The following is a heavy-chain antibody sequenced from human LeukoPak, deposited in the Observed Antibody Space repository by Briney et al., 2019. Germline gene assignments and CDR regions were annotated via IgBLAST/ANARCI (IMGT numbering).Heavy chain of an antibody. CDR1: GYTFTSYD. Sequence: GASAKVSCKASGYTFTSYDINWVRQATGQGLEWMGWMNPNSGNTGYAQKFQGRVTMTRNTSISTAYMELSSLRSEDTAVYYCARGSPGTGYFDYWGQGTLVTVSS. CDR3: ARGSPGTGYFDY. D-gene: IGHD3-10*01. CDR2: MNPNSGNT. J-gene: IGHJ4*02. V-gene: IGHV1-8*02.